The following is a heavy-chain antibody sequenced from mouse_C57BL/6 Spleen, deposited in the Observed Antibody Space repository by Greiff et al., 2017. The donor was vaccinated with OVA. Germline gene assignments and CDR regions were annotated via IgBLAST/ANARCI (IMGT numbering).Heavy chain of an antibody. CDR2: INPNNGGT. Sequence: EVQLQQSGPELVKPGASVKIPCKASGYTFTDYNMDWVKQSHGKSLEWIGDINPNNGGTIYNQKFKGKATLTVDKSSSTAYMELRSLTSEDTAVYYCARNYGNYPSWYFDVWGTGTTVTVSS. V-gene: IGHV1-18*01. D-gene: IGHD2-1*01. CDR3: ARNYGNYPSWYFDV. CDR1: GYTFTDYN. J-gene: IGHJ1*03.